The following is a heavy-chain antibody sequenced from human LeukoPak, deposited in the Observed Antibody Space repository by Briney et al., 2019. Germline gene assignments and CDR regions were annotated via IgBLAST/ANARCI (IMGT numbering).Heavy chain of an antibody. Sequence: PSETLSLTCVVYGGSFSNYFLTWIRQPPGKGLEWIGYIYYSGSTNYKPSLKSRVTISVDTSRNQFSLKLRSVNAADTAVYYCARGGYYGSGNDFRFDPWGQGTLVTASS. CDR2: IYYSGST. CDR3: ARGGYYGSGNDFRFDP. CDR1: GGSFSNYF. V-gene: IGHV4-59*01. J-gene: IGHJ5*02. D-gene: IGHD3-10*01.